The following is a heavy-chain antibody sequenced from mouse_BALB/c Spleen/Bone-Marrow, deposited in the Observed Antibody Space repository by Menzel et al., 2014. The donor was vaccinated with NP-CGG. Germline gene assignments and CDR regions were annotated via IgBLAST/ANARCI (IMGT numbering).Heavy chain of an antibody. CDR3: ARVYWWYFDV. J-gene: IGHJ1*01. CDR1: GFTFSSYG. Sequence: DVQLQESGGGLVQPGGSLKLSCVASGFTFSSYGMSWVRQTPDKRLELVATINNNGGSTYYPDSVKGQFTISRDNAKNTLYLQMSSLKSEDTAMYYCARVYWWYFDVGGAGTTVPVSS. V-gene: IGHV5-6-3*01. D-gene: IGHD1-1*01. CDR2: INNNGGST.